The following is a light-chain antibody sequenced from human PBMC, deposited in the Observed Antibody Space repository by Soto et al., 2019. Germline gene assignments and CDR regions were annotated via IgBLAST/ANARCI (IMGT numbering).Light chain of an antibody. CDR1: SSDVGSYNL. CDR2: EVS. Sequence: QSALTKPASVYGSPGQSITISCTGTSSDVGSYNLVSWYQQHPGKAPKLMIYEVSKRPSGVSNRFSGSKSGNTASLTISGLQAEDEADYYCCSYAGSSTFLYVFGTGTKVT. V-gene: IGLV2-23*02. J-gene: IGLJ1*01. CDR3: CSYAGSSTFLYV.